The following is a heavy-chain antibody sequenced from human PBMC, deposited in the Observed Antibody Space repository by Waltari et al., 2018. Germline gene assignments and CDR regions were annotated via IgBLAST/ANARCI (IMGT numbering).Heavy chain of an antibody. CDR2: IIPILGIA. Sequence: QVQLVQSGAEVKKPGSSVKVSCKASGGTFSSYTISWVRPAPGQGLEWMGRIIPILGIANYAQKFQGRGTITADKSTSTGYMELSSLRSEDTAVYYCARLGDSSGYYTCDYWGQGTLVTVSS. CDR3: ARLGDSSGYYTCDY. V-gene: IGHV1-69*02. CDR1: GGTFSSYT. D-gene: IGHD3-22*01. J-gene: IGHJ4*02.